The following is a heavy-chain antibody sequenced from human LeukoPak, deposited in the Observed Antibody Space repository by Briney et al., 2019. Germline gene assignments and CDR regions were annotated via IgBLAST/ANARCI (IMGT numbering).Heavy chain of an antibody. CDR2: FDPEDGET. D-gene: IGHD3-22*01. CDR1: GYTLTELS. Sequence: APVKVSCKVSGYTLTELSMHWVRQAPGKGLEWMGGFDPEDGETIYAQKFQGRVTMTEDTSTDTAYMELSSLRSEDTAVYYCATDLRGYYDSSYDAFDIWGQGAMVTVSS. CDR3: ATDLRGYYDSSYDAFDI. V-gene: IGHV1-24*01. J-gene: IGHJ3*02.